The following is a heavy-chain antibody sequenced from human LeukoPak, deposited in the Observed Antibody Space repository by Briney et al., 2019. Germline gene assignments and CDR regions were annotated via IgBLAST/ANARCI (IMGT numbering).Heavy chain of an antibody. CDR3: ARVPQDAYEVYMDV. Sequence: GGSLRLSCAASGFTFSSYGMHWVRQAPGKGLEWVAVIWYDGSNKYYGDSVKGRFTISRDNSKNTLYLQMNSLRAEDTAVYYCARVPQDAYEVYMDVWGKGTTVTVSS. J-gene: IGHJ6*03. CDR2: IWYDGSNK. V-gene: IGHV3-33*01. CDR1: GFTFSSYG. D-gene: IGHD5-12*01.